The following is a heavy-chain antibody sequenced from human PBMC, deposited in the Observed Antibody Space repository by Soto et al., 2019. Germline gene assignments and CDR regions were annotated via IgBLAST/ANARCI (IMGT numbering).Heavy chain of an antibody. D-gene: IGHD5-18*01. J-gene: IGHJ5*02. CDR1: GYTFTNND. CDR2: MNPGSGDT. CDR3: ARMESFGSLNWFDP. Sequence: SVKVSCNASGYTFTNNDVSWVRQATGQGLEWMGWMNPGSGDTGYAQKFQGRVTMTRDISIATAYMELNSLTSEDTAIYYCARMESFGSLNWFDPWGQGTLVTVSS. V-gene: IGHV1-8*02.